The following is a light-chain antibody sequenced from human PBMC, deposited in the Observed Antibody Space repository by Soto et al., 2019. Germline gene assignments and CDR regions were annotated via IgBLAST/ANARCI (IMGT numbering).Light chain of an antibody. CDR1: NSDVGTYNY. Sequence: QSALTQPASVSGSPGQSITISYTGTNSDVGTYNYVSRYQQHPGKAPKLMIYEVNNRPSGVSNRFSGSKSGITASLCISGLQAEDEADYYCVSYTTNSTLVFGGGTQLTVL. CDR3: VSYTTNSTLV. V-gene: IGLV2-14*01. CDR2: EVN. J-gene: IGLJ3*02.